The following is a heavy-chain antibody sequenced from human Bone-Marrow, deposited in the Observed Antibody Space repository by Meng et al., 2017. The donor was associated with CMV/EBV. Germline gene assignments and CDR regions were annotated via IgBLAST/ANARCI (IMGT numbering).Heavy chain of an antibody. Sequence: SLKISCAASGFTFGSYSMNWVRQAPGKGLEWVSGISWNSGSIGYADSVKGRFTISRDNAKNSLYLQMNSLRAEDTALYYCAKDMAGSKTNGIDHWGQGTMVTVSS. V-gene: IGHV3-9*01. CDR1: GFTFGSYS. J-gene: IGHJ5*01. CDR3: AKDMAGSKTNGIDH. CDR2: ISWNSGSI. D-gene: IGHD4-11*01.